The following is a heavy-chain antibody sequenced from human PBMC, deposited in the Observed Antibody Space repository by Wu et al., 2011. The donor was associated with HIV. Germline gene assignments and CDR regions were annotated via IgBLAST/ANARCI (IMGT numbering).Heavy chain of an antibody. J-gene: IGHJ6*03. CDR2: ISAYNGDT. CDR3: ARQAARLLHYYYMTS. Sequence: QVQLVQSGAEVKKPGASVKVSCKASGYTFTSYGISWVRQAPGQGLEWMGWISAYNGDTNYAQKLQGRVTMATDTSTSTAYMELRSLRSDDTAVYYCARQAARLLHYYYMTSGAKGPRSPSP. CDR1: GYTFTSYG. V-gene: IGHV1-18*01. D-gene: IGHD6-6*01.